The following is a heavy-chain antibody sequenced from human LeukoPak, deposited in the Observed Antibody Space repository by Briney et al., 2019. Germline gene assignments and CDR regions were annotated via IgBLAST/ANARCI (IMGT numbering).Heavy chain of an antibody. V-gene: IGHV3-7*01. J-gene: IGHJ4*02. CDR2: IKQDGSEK. Sequence: GGSLRLSCAASGFTFSSYWMSWVLQAPGKGLEWVANIKQDGSEKYYVDSVKGRFTISRDNAKNSLYLQMNSLRAEDTAVYYCARDPLPYYYDSSGYYYDYWGQGTLVTVSS. CDR1: GFTFSSYW. D-gene: IGHD3-22*01. CDR3: ARDPLPYYYDSSGYYYDY.